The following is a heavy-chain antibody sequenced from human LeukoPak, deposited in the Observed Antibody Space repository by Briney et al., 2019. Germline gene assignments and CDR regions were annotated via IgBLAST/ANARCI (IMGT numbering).Heavy chain of an antibody. CDR2: TYYRSKWYN. CDR3: ARENSRGRFDY. D-gene: IGHD6-19*01. V-gene: IGHV6-1*01. Sequence: SQTLSLTCAISGDSVSSNSAAWNLIRQSPSRGLEWLGRTYYRSKWYNNYAVSVKSRITINSDSSKNQVSLQLNSVSPEDTAMYYCARENSRGRFDYWGQGTLVTVSS. J-gene: IGHJ4*02. CDR1: GDSVSSNSAA.